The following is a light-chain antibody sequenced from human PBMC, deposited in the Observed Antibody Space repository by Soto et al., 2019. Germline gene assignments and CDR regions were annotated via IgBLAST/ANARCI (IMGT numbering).Light chain of an antibody. CDR3: YSYTSSSTVL. V-gene: IGLV2-14*01. CDR2: DVS. CDR1: SSDVGGYNY. Sequence: QSVLTQPDSVSGSPGQSITISCTGISSDVGGYNYVSWYQQHPGKAPKLMIYDVSNRRSGVSNRFSGSKSGNTASLTISGLQAEDEADYYCYSYTSSSTVLFGGGTKVTVL. J-gene: IGLJ2*01.